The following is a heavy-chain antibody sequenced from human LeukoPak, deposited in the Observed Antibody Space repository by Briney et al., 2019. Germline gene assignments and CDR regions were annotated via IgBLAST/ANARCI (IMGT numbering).Heavy chain of an antibody. CDR3: AKAPGGNSILDAFDI. D-gene: IGHD4-11*01. V-gene: IGHV3-30*02. J-gene: IGHJ3*02. CDR2: IRYDGGNK. CDR1: GFTFSSYA. Sequence: GGSLRLSCAASGFTFSSYAMSWVRQAPGKGLEWVAFIRYDGGNKYYADSVKGRFTISRDNSKDALYLQMNSLRAEDTAVYYCAKAPGGNSILDAFDIWGQGTMVTVSS.